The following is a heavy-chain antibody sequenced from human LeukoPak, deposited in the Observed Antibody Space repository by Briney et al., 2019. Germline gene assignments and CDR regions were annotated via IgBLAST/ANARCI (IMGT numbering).Heavy chain of an antibody. CDR2: INPSGGST. Sequence: GGSVKVSCKASGYTFTSYGISWVRQAPGQGLEWMGIINPSGGSTSYAQKFQGRVTMTRDTSTSTVYMELSSLRSEDTAVYYCARGSRLDDSSGLDLYFDYWGQGTLVTVSS. D-gene: IGHD3-22*01. CDR1: GYTFTSYG. J-gene: IGHJ4*02. V-gene: IGHV1-46*01. CDR3: ARGSRLDDSSGLDLYFDY.